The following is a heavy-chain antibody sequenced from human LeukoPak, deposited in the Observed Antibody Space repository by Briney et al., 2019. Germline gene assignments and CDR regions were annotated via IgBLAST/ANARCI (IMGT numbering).Heavy chain of an antibody. J-gene: IGHJ5*02. CDR2: IVPIFGTA. CDR1: GGTFSSYA. CDR3: ATLGAVAVPP. D-gene: IGHD6-19*01. V-gene: IGHV1-69*13. Sequence: SVTVSCMASGGTFSSYAISWVRQVPGHVLEWMGGIVPIFGTANYAQKFQGRVTITADESTSTAYMELSSLRSEDTAVYHCATLGAVAVPPWGQGTLVTVSS.